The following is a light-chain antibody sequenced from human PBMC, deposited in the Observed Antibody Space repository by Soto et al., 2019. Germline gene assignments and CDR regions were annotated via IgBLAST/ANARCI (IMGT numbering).Light chain of an antibody. CDR3: QQSYSSPVT. CDR2: GAS. Sequence: DIQMTLSPSSLSASVGYRVAITCRATQSISDYLNWYQQKPGRALKLLIYGASNLQSGVPSRFSGSGSGTDFTLTISGVQPEDFGIYYCQQSYSSPVTFGPGTKVDVK. V-gene: IGKV1-39*01. J-gene: IGKJ3*01. CDR1: QSISDY.